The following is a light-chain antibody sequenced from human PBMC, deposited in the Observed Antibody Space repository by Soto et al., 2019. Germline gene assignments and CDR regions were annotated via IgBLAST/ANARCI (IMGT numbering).Light chain of an antibody. Sequence: QSALTQPASVSGSPGQSITISCTGTSSDVGGYNYVSWYQQHPGKDPKLMIYDVSNRPSGVSNRFSGSKSGNTASLTISGLQAEDEADYYCSSYTSSSTQYVCVTGTQLTVL. CDR2: DVS. J-gene: IGLJ1*01. CDR3: SSYTSSSTQYV. V-gene: IGLV2-14*01. CDR1: SSDVGGYNY.